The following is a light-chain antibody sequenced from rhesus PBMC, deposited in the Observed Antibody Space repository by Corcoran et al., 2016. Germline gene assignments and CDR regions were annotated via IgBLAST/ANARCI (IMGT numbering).Light chain of an antibody. J-gene: IGKJ2*01. Sequence: EIVMTQSPATLSLSPGERATLSCRASQSVSSYVAWYQPKPGQAPRPRIYGASSRATGIPGRFRGSGAGTDVTLIISSLEPEDVGVYYCQQYNNWNSFGQGTKVEIK. CDR3: QQYNNWNS. V-gene: IGKV3S9*01. CDR2: GAS. CDR1: QSVSSY.